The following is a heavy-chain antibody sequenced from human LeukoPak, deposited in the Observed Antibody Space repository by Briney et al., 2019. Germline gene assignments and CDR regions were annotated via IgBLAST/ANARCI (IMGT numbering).Heavy chain of an antibody. D-gene: IGHD5-24*01. CDR1: GGTFSSYA. J-gene: IGHJ4*02. Sequence: GASVKVSCKASGGTFSSYAISWMRQAPGQGLEWMGRIIPIFGIANYAQKFQGRVTITADKSTSTAYMELSSLRSEDTAVYYCARADGYNLDYWGQGTLVTVSS. V-gene: IGHV1-69*04. CDR3: ARADGYNLDY. CDR2: IIPIFGIA.